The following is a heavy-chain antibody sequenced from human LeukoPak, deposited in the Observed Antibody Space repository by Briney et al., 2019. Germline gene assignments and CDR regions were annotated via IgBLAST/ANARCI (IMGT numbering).Heavy chain of an antibody. Sequence: SETLSLTCTVSGGSISRYHWSRIRQPPGKGLEWIGYISYSGSTNYNPSLKSRVTMSVDTSKNQFSLKLSSVTAADTAVYYCARGRTAMSEDYWGQGTLVTVSA. CDR2: ISYSGST. CDR3: ARGRTAMSEDY. D-gene: IGHD5-18*01. V-gene: IGHV4-59*12. CDR1: GGSISRYH. J-gene: IGHJ4*01.